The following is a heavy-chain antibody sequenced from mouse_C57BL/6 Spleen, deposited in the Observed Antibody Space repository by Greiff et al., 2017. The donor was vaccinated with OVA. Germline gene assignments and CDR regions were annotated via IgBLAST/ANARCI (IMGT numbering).Heavy chain of an antibody. D-gene: IGHD1-1*01. CDR3: ARGTTVGAPFAY. CDR1: GYSITSGYY. Sequence: EVQLVESGPGLVKPSQSLSLTCSVTGYSITSGYYWNWVRQFPGNKLEWMGYISYDGSNNYNPSLKNRIAITRDTSKNQIFLKLNSVTTEDTATYYCARGTTVGAPFAYWGQGTLVTVSA. J-gene: IGHJ3*01. V-gene: IGHV3-6*01. CDR2: ISYDGSN.